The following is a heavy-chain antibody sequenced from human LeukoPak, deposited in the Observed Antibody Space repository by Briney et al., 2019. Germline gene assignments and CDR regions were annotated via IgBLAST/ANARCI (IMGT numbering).Heavy chain of an antibody. J-gene: IGHJ6*03. V-gene: IGHV1-18*01. Sequence: EASVKVSCKASGYTFTSYGISWVRQAPGQGLEWMGWISAYNGNTNYAQKLQGRVTMTTDTSTSTAYMELRSLRSDDTAVYFCTRDPGTMLRGSRRGYDDYYYYMDVWGKGTTVTISS. CDR1: GYTFTSYG. CDR2: ISAYNGNT. D-gene: IGHD3-10*01. CDR3: TRDPGTMLRGSRRGYDDYYYYMDV.